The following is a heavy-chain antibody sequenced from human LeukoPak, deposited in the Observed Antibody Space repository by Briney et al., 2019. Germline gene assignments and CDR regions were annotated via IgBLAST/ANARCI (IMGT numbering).Heavy chain of an antibody. Sequence: SQTLSLTCTVSGGSISSGGYYWSWIRQPPGKGLEWIGYIYHSGSTYYNPSLKSRVTISVDRSKNQFSLKLSSVTAADTAVYYCASHLTETAPFDYWGQGTLVTVSS. CDR1: GGSISSGGYY. V-gene: IGHV4-30-2*01. J-gene: IGHJ4*02. CDR3: ASHLTETAPFDY. CDR2: IYHSGST.